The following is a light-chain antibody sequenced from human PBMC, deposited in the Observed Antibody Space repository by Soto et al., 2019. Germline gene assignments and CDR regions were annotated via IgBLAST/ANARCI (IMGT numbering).Light chain of an antibody. CDR3: LQDSTFPLT. V-gene: IGKV1-6*01. CDR2: GAS. Sequence: IKMTQSPTSLSASAGDGVLLSCRASQAIGGDLAWYQQKPGKAPQLLIVGASHLYSGVSPRFSGDGSGTLYTLIISELQAEDSATYYCLQDSTFPLTFGGGTKVEI. J-gene: IGKJ4*01. CDR1: QAIGGD.